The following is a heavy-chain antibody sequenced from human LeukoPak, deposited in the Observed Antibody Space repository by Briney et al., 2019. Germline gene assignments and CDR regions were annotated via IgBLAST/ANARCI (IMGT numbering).Heavy chain of an antibody. D-gene: IGHD6-13*01. CDR3: ARVGYSSSWDIARRYFDL. V-gene: IGHV3-21*01. CDR2: ISSSSSYI. CDR1: GFTFSSYS. Sequence: GGSLRLSCAASGFTFSSYSMNWVRQAPGKGLEWVSSISSSSSYIYYADSVKGRFTISRDNAKNSLYLQMNSLRAEDTAVYYCARVGYSSSWDIARRYFDLWGRGTLVTVSS. J-gene: IGHJ2*01.